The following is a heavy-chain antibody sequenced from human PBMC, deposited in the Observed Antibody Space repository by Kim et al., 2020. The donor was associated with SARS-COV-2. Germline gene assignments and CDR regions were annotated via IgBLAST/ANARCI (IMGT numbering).Heavy chain of an antibody. D-gene: IGHD3-10*01. CDR1: GYSFTSYW. Sequence: GESLKISCKGSGYSFTSYWIGWVRQMPGKGLEWMGIIYPGDSDTRYSPSFQGQVTITADKSISTAYLQWSSLKASDTAMYYCARHGEAGLWFGELLRSYYYYYYGMDVWGQGTTVTVSS. J-gene: IGHJ6*02. CDR2: IYPGDSDT. V-gene: IGHV5-51*01. CDR3: ARHGEAGLWFGELLRSYYYYYYGMDV.